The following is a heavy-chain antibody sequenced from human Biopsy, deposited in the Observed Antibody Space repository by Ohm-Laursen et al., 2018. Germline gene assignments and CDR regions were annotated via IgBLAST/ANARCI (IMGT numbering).Heavy chain of an antibody. CDR3: AADINVWNVNY. V-gene: IGHV1-24*01. D-gene: IGHD1-1*01. J-gene: IGHJ4*02. CDR2: FAPENGKT. CDR1: GYAVTEFS. Sequence: ASEKDSCKVSGYAVTEFSMHWGRQAPGNGLEGMGGFAPENGKTIYAQKFQGRVTMTEDTSTDTAYMELTSLRSEDTAVYYCAADINVWNVNYWGQGTQVTVSS.